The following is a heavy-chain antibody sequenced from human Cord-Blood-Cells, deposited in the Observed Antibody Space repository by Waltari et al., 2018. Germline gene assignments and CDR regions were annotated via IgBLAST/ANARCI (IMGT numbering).Heavy chain of an antibody. Sequence: QVQLQQWGAGLLKPSETLSLNCAVYGGSFSGYYWSWIRQPPGKGLEWIGEINHSGSTNYNPSLKSRVTISVDTSKNQFSLKLSSVTAADTAVYYCARGRRGAGDYWGQGTLVTVSS. D-gene: IGHD6-19*01. CDR2: INHSGST. CDR1: GGSFSGYY. J-gene: IGHJ4*02. V-gene: IGHV4-34*01. CDR3: ARGRRGAGDY.